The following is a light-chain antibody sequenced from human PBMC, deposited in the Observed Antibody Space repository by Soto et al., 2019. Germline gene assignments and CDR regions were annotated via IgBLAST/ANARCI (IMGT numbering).Light chain of an antibody. CDR1: QTINKY. CDR2: AAS. Sequence: DNRLTQSPSSMSASVGDSVTITCRSSQTINKYLNWYQHSPGKAPKLLIYAASSLQTGVPTRFSGAGAGTFFTLTISNLQLEDVASYYCQQSYGSPGAFGRGTKVEI. CDR3: QQSYGSPGA. V-gene: IGKV1-39*01. J-gene: IGKJ1*01.